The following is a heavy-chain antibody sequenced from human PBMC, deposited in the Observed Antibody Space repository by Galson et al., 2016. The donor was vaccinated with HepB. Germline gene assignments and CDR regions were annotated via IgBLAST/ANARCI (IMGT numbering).Heavy chain of an antibody. D-gene: IGHD2-15*01. CDR1: GFTFGNYA. V-gene: IGHV3-33*06. CDR2: IWHDGYKD. CDR3: AKDTVVAAPPYYFDS. Sequence: SLRLSCAASGFTFGNYAMHWVRQAPGKGLEWVAVIWHDGYKDFYASAVKGRFSISRDNSNNTVYLQMNSLTAVDTAVYYCAKDTVVAAPPYYFDSWGQGLLVTVSS. J-gene: IGHJ4*02.